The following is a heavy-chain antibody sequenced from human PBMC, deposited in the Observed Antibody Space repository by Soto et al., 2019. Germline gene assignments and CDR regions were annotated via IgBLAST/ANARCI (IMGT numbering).Heavy chain of an antibody. V-gene: IGHV3-23*01. CDR1: GFTFSSYA. CDR3: AKKENYYYDSSGTP. Sequence: EVQLLESGGGLVQPGGSLRLSCAASGFTFSSYAMSWVRQAPGKGLEWVSAISGSGGSTYYADSVKGRFTISRDNSENTLYLQMNSLRAEDTAVYYCAKKENYYYDSSGTPWGQGTLVTVSS. CDR2: ISGSGGST. D-gene: IGHD3-22*01. J-gene: IGHJ5*02.